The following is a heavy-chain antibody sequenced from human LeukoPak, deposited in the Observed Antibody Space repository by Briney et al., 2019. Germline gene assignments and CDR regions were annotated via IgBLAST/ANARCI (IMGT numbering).Heavy chain of an antibody. Sequence: GESLKISCKGSGYSFTSYWIGWVRQAPGQRLEWMGWINAGNGNTKYSQKFQGRVTITSDTSANTVYMELSSLRSEDTAVYYCARGDFYYDSSDPWGQGTLVTVSS. CDR2: INAGNGNT. V-gene: IGHV1-3*01. D-gene: IGHD3-22*01. CDR3: ARGDFYYDSSDP. CDR1: GYSFTSYW. J-gene: IGHJ5*02.